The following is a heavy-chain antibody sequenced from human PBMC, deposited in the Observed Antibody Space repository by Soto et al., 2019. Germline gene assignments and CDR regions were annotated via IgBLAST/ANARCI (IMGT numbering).Heavy chain of an antibody. D-gene: IGHD6-19*01. CDR1: GGTFSRYA. Sequence: QVQLVQSGAEVEKPGSSVKVSCKASGGTFSRYAISWVRQAPGQGLEWMGGITPMFGTANYAQKFQDRVTITADESTSTVHLELRRLRSEDTAVYYCAQTLGSAVAGPGRFDLGGRGTLVIVSS. CDR3: AQTLGSAVAGPGRFDL. J-gene: IGHJ2*01. V-gene: IGHV1-69*12. CDR2: ITPMFGTA.